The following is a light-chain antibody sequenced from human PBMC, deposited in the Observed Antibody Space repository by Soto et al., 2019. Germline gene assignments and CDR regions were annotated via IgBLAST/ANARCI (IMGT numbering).Light chain of an antibody. V-gene: IGKV3-11*01. Sequence: DILLTQSPATLSLSPGERATLPCRASQSISTYLGWYQQKPGQAPRILISDASNRATGIPARFSGSGSGTDFTLTIGSLEPEDSAVYYCQQRYNWPPTFGQGTKVDIK. CDR2: DAS. CDR1: QSISTY. CDR3: QQRYNWPPT. J-gene: IGKJ1*01.